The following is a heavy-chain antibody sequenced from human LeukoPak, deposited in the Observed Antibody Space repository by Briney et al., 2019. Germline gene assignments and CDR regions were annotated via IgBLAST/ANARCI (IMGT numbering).Heavy chain of an antibody. CDR3: ARILYGDYAYVLDY. Sequence: SQTLSLTCTVSGGSISSGDYYWSWIRQPPGKGLEWIGYIYYSGSTYYNPSLKSRVTISVDTSKNQFSLELSSVTAADTAVYYCARILYGDYAYVLDYWGKGTLVTVPS. CDR2: IYYSGST. V-gene: IGHV4-30-4*01. CDR1: GGSISSGDYY. D-gene: IGHD4-17*01. J-gene: IGHJ4*02.